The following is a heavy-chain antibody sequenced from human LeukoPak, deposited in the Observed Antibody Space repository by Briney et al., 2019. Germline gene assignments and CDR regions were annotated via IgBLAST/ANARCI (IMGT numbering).Heavy chain of an antibody. V-gene: IGHV3-30*01. D-gene: IGHD5-18*01. J-gene: IGHJ4*02. CDR3: ARGGIQLWTQYYFDY. CDR1: GFTFSSYA. Sequence: GGFLRLSCAASGFTFSSYAMHWVRQAPGKWLKWVAVISYDGSNKYYADSVKGRFTISRDNSKNTLYLQMNSLRAEDTAVYYCARGGIQLWTQYYFDYWGQGTLVTVSS. CDR2: ISYDGSNK.